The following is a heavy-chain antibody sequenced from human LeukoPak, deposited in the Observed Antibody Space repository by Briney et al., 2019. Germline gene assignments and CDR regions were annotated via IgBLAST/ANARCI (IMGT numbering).Heavy chain of an antibody. J-gene: IGHJ4*02. V-gene: IGHV3-23*01. D-gene: IGHD3-9*01. Sequence: GGSLRLSCAASGFTFSSYAMSWVRQAPGKGLEWVSAISGSGGSKYYADSVKGRFTISRDNPKNTLYLQMNSLRAEDTAVYYCAKDNALRYFDWLSWDDYWGQGTLVTVSS. CDR1: GFTFSSYA. CDR2: ISGSGGSK. CDR3: AKDNALRYFDWLSWDDY.